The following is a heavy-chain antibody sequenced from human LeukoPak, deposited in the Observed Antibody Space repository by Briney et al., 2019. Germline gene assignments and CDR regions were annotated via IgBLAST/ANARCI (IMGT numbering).Heavy chain of an antibody. CDR3: AKIGAVAGHFDY. CDR2: IRYDGSDK. J-gene: IGHJ4*02. V-gene: IGHV3-30*02. CDR1: GFTFSRYG. D-gene: IGHD6-19*01. Sequence: GGSLRLPCVASGFTFSRYGMHWVRQAPGKGLEWVAFIRYDGSDKFYADSVKGRFTISRDNSKNTLYLQMNSLRAEDTAVYYCAKIGAVAGHFDYWGQGTLVTVSS.